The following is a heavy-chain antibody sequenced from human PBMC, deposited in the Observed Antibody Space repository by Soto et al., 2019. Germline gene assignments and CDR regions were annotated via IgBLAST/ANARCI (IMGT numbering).Heavy chain of an antibody. CDR1: GGTCSSYA. CDR3: ARSQGSSTSLEIYYYYYYGMDV. CDR2: IIPISGTA. V-gene: IGHV1-69*01. D-gene: IGHD2-2*01. J-gene: IGHJ6*02. Sequence: QVQLVQSGAEVKKPGSSVKVSCKASGGTCSSYAISWVRQAPGQGLAWMGGIIPISGTANYAQKFQGRVTITAYESTSTAYMELSSLRSEDTAVYYCARSQGSSTSLEIYYYYYYGMDVWGQGTTVTVSS.